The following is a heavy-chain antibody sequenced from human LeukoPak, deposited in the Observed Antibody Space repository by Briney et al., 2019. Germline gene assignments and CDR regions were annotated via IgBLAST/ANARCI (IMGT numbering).Heavy chain of an antibody. V-gene: IGHV3-74*01. Sequence: AGGSLRLSCAASGFTFSNYVMHWVRQAPGKGLVWVSRINSDGSITSYADSVKGRFTISRDNAQNTLYLQMNSLRAEDTAVYYCARDVAGYGYWGQGTLVTVSS. J-gene: IGHJ4*02. CDR3: ARDVAGYGY. CDR2: INSDGSIT. CDR1: GFTFSNYV. D-gene: IGHD5-18*01.